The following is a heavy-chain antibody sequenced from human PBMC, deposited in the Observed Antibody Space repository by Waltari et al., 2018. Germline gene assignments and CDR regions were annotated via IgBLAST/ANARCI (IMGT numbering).Heavy chain of an antibody. J-gene: IGHJ4*02. CDR1: GFDVSSSY. V-gene: IGHV3-53*01. Sequence: EVQMVESGGGLLQRGGSVTLSCAGPGFDVSSSYMNWVRQAPGKGLEWVSGIHSGGNTYYADSVKGRFTISRDNSKNTLYLQMNSLRAEDTAVYYCAKDRSYGHSLANWGQGTLVTVSS. D-gene: IGHD4-17*01. CDR3: AKDRSYGHSLAN. CDR2: IHSGGNT.